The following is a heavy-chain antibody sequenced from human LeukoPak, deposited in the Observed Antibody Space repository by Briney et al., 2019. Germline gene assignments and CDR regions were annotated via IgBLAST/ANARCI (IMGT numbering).Heavy chain of an antibody. CDR1: GFTFSSYW. V-gene: IGHV3-53*01. Sequence: GGSLRLSCAASGFTFSSYWMNWARQAPGKGLEWVSVIYSGGSTYYADSVKGRFTISRDNSKNTLYLQMNSLRAEDTAVYYCARDRESRDGYNYHFDYWGQGTLVTVSS. J-gene: IGHJ4*02. D-gene: IGHD5-24*01. CDR2: IYSGGST. CDR3: ARDRESRDGYNYHFDY.